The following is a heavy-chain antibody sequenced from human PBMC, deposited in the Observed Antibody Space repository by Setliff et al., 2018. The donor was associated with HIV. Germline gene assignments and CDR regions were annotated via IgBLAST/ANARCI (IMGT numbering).Heavy chain of an antibody. CDR1: GGSISSRTYY. CDR2: IYYSGTT. CDR3: ARRSDWFDP. V-gene: IGHV4-39*01. Sequence: PSETLSLTCTVSGGSISSRTYYWGCIRQPPGKGLEWIGSIYYSGTTYYNPSLKSRVTIPIDTSKNQFSLNLASVTAADTAVYFCARRSDWFDPWGQGTLVTVSS. J-gene: IGHJ5*02.